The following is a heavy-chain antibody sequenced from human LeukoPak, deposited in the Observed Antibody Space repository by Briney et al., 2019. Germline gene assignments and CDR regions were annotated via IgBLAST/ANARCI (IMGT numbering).Heavy chain of an antibody. Sequence: GGSLRLSCAASGFTFSSYAMSWVRQAPGKGLEWVSAISGSGGSTYYADSVKGRFTISRDNSKNTQYLQINRLSAEDTAVYYCAKDFTVVVTAIVDYWGQGTLVTVSS. CDR2: ISGSGGST. D-gene: IGHD2-21*02. J-gene: IGHJ4*02. CDR1: GFTFSSYA. CDR3: AKDFTVVVTAIVDY. V-gene: IGHV3-23*01.